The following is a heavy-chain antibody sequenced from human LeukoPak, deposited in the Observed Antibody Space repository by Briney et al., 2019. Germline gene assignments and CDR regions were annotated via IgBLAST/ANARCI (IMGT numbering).Heavy chain of an antibody. CDR1: GFTFSSYS. CDR3: ARSIGYSSGWYDDY. D-gene: IGHD6-19*01. Sequence: PGGSLRLSCAASGFTFSSYSMSWVRQAPGKGLEWVSSISSSSSYIYYADSVKGRFTISRDNAKNSLYLQMNSLRAEDTAVYYCARSIGYSSGWYDDYWGQGTLVTVSS. V-gene: IGHV3-21*01. J-gene: IGHJ4*02. CDR2: ISSSSSYI.